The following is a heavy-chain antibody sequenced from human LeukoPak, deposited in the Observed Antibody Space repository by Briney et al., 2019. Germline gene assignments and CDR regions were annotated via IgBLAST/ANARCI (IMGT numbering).Heavy chain of an antibody. CDR1: GFTFSSYS. CDR3: ARDGPGGIEARKRYYGMDV. V-gene: IGHV3-21*01. J-gene: IGHJ6*02. Sequence: GGSLRLSCAASGFTFSSYSMNWVRQAPGKGLEWVSSISSSSSYIYYADSVKGRFTISRDNAKNSLYLQMNSLRAEDTAVYYCARDGPGGIEARKRYYGMDVWGQGTTVSVSS. CDR2: ISSSSSYI. D-gene: IGHD6-6*01.